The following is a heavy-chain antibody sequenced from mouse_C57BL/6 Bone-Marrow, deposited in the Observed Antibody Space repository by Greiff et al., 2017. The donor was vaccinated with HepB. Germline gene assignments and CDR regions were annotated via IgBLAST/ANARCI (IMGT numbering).Heavy chain of an antibody. CDR2: IYPGNSDT. Sequence: EVQLQESGTVLARPGASVKMSCKTSGYTFTSYWMHWVKQRPGQGLEWIGAIYPGNSDTSYNQKFKGKAKLTAVTSASTAYMELSSLTNEDSAVYYCARRRYGNYVLYYFDYWGQGTTLTVSS. J-gene: IGHJ2*01. D-gene: IGHD2-10*02. V-gene: IGHV1-5*01. CDR1: GYTFTSYW. CDR3: ARRRYGNYVLYYFDY.